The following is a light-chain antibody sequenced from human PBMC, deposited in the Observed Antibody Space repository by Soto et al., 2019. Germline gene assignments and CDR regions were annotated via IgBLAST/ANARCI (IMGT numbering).Light chain of an antibody. CDR3: HQRRNWPFT. J-gene: IGKJ3*01. Sequence: EIVLTQSPATLSLSPGERATLSCRASRSVSRYLAWYQQKPGQAPRLLVSDASSRATGIPARFSVSGYGTDFTLTISSLEPEDFAVYYCHQRRNWPFTLGPGTKVDIK. CDR2: DAS. CDR1: RSVSRY. V-gene: IGKV3-11*01.